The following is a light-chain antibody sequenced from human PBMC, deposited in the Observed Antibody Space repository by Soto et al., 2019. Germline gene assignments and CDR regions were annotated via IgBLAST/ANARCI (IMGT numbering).Light chain of an antibody. Sequence: EIVLTQSPGTLSLSPGEVDTLSCRASQSVSSNYLAWYQQKPGQAPRLLFYSATNRDTGIPDRLSASGSGTVFTLTISRLAPEDFAVYYCQQFGTSPWTFGQGTKVDIK. CDR1: QSVSSNY. J-gene: IGKJ1*01. V-gene: IGKV3-20*01. CDR3: QQFGTSPWT. CDR2: SAT.